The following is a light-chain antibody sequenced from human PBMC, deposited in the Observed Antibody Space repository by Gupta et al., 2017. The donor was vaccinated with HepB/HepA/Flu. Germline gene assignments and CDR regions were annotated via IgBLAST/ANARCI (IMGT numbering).Light chain of an antibody. V-gene: IGKV3-11*01. CDR1: QSVSSY. J-gene: IGKJ1*01. Sequence: PGERATLSCRASQSVSSYLAWYQQXPGQAPRLLIYDASNRATGIPARFSGSGSGTDFTLTISSLEPEDFAVYYCQQRSNWPTFGQGTKVEIK. CDR3: QQRSNWPT. CDR2: DAS.